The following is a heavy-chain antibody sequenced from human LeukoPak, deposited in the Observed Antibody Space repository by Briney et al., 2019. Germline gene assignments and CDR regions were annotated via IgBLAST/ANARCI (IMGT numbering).Heavy chain of an antibody. CDR3: TRDSGADRRYFDL. J-gene: IGHJ2*01. CDR2: IDGDGATR. CDR1: GFTFNSYL. D-gene: IGHD7-27*01. Sequence: GRSLRLSCAASGFTFNSYLMSWVRQAPGKGLVWVSRIDGDGATRSHEDSVKGRFTISRDNANNMVYLEMNSLRVEDTAVYYCTRDSGADRRYFDLWGRGTLVTVSS. V-gene: IGHV3-74*01.